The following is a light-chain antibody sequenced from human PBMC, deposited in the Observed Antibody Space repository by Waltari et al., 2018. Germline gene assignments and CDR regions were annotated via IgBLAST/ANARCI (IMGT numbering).Light chain of an antibody. CDR2: GTS. Sequence: EIVLTQSPGTLSLSPGERATLSCRASQTVSSISFTWYQQKPGQAPRLLIYGTSNRAIGIPDRFSGSGSGTDFTLTISRLEPEDSAVYYCQQYDGIVVTFGGGTKVEI. CDR3: QQYDGIVVT. CDR1: QTVSSIS. V-gene: IGKV3-20*01. J-gene: IGKJ4*01.